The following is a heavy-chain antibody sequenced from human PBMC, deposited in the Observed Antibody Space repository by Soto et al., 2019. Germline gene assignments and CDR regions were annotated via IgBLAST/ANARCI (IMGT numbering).Heavy chain of an antibody. D-gene: IGHD2-2*02. J-gene: IGHJ6*02. Sequence: GGSLRLSCAASGFTFSSYGMHWVRQAPGKGLEWVAVIWYDGSNKYCADSVKGRFTISRDNSKNTLYLQMNSLRAEDTAVYYCARVVHCSSTSCYRRKTYYYYGMDVWGQGTTVTVSS. CDR3: ARVVHCSSTSCYRRKTYYYYGMDV. CDR1: GFTFSSYG. CDR2: IWYDGSNK. V-gene: IGHV3-33*01.